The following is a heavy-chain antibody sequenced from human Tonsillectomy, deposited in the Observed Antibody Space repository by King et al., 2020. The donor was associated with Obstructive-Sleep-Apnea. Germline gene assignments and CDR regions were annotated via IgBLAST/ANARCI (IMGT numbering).Heavy chain of an antibody. J-gene: IGHJ3*02. CDR1: GFTVSSNY. V-gene: IGHV3-66*01. Sequence: VQLVESGGGLVQPGGSLRLSCAASGFTVSSNYMSWVRQAPGKGLEWVSVIYSGGSTYYADSVKGRFTISRDNSKNTLYLQMNSLRAEDTAVYYCARALGSEGTYALPALDAFDIWGQGTMVTVSS. CDR2: IYSGGST. CDR3: ARALGSEGTYALPALDAFDI. D-gene: IGHD2-2*01.